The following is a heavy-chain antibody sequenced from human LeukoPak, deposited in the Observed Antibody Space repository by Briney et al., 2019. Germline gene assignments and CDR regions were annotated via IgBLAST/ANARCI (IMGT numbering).Heavy chain of an antibody. D-gene: IGHD3-10*01. CDR2: IYYSGST. J-gene: IGHJ4*02. CDR3: ARDGDFMVRGALDY. Sequence: SETLSLTCTVSGGSISSYYWSWIRQPPGKGLEWIGYIYYSGSTNYNPSLKSRVTISVDTSKNQFSLKLSSVTAADTAVYYCARDGDFMVRGALDYWGQGTLVTVSS. V-gene: IGHV4-59*01. CDR1: GGSISSYY.